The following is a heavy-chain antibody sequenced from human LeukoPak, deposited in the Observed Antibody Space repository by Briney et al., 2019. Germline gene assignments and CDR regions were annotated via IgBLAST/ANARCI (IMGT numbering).Heavy chain of an antibody. CDR1: GFTFSSYG. V-gene: IGHV3-30*02. Sequence: GSLRLSCAASGFTFSSYGMHWVRQAPGKGLEWVAFIRYDGSNKYYADSVKGRFTISRDNSKNTLYLQMNSLRAEDTAVYYCASPTGSYYDYWGQGTLVTVSS. J-gene: IGHJ4*02. D-gene: IGHD1-26*01. CDR3: ASPTGSYYDY. CDR2: IRYDGSNK.